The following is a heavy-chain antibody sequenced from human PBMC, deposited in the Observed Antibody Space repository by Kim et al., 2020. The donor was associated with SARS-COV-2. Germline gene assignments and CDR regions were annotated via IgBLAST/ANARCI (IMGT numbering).Heavy chain of an antibody. V-gene: IGHV4-39*07. CDR3: ARYRGSYYYYYGMDV. Sequence: PSLKSGVTRSVDTSNNQFSLKLSSVTAADTAVYHCARYRGSYYYYYGMDVWGQGTTATVSS. D-gene: IGHD3-16*01. J-gene: IGHJ6*02.